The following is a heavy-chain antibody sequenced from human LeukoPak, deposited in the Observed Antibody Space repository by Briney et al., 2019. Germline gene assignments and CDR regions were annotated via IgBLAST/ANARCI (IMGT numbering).Heavy chain of an antibody. Sequence: GASVKVSCKASGYTFTSYDINWVRQATGQGLEWMGWMNPNSGNTGYAQKFQGRVTMTRNTSISTAYMGLSSLRSEDTAVYYCARGRSWASGIVYWGQGTLVTVPS. CDR2: MNPNSGNT. V-gene: IGHV1-8*01. D-gene: IGHD6-13*01. CDR1: GYTFTSYD. J-gene: IGHJ4*02. CDR3: ARGRSWASGIVY.